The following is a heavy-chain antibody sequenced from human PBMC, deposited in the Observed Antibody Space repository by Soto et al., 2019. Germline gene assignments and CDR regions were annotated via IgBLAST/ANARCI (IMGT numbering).Heavy chain of an antibody. V-gene: IGHV3-9*01. J-gene: IGHJ6*02. D-gene: IGHD3-22*01. CDR3: SKALIYGMDV. CDR2: ISWNSGSI. CDR1: GFTFDDYA. Sequence: FLRLSCVASGFTFDDYAMHWVRQAPGKGLEWVSGISWNSGSIGYADSVKGRFTISRDNAKNSLYLQMNSLRAEDTALYYCSKALIYGMDVWGQGTTVTVSS.